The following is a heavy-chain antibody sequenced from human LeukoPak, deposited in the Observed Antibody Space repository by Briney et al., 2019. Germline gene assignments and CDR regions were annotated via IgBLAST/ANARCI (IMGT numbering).Heavy chain of an antibody. V-gene: IGHV4-34*01. CDR3: AXXXXXPXADDYYGMDV. CDR1: GGSFSGYY. CDR2: INHSGST. J-gene: IGHJ6*02. Sequence: SETLSLTCAVYGGSFSGYYWSWIRQPPGKGLEWIGEINHSGSTNYNPSLKSRVTISVDTSKNQFSLKLSSVTAADTAVYYCAXXXXXPXADDYYGMDVWGQGTTVTVSS.